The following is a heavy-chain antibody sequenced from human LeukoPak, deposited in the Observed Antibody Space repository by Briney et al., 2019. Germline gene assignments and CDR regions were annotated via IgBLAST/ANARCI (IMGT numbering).Heavy chain of an antibody. V-gene: IGHV3-23*01. Sequence: GGSLRLSCAASGFTFSSYAMTWVRQAPGKGLEWVSAISGSGGSTYYADSVKGRFTISRDNSKNTLYVQMNSLRAEDTAVYYCAKDPSPVVGAACFDYWGQGTLVTVSS. CDR2: ISGSGGST. J-gene: IGHJ4*02. CDR3: AKDPSPVVGAACFDY. CDR1: GFTFSSYA. D-gene: IGHD2-15*01.